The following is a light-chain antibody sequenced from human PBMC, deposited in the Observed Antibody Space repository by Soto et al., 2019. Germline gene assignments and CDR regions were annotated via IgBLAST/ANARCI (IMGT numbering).Light chain of an antibody. Sequence: DIQMTQSPSTLSASVGNRVTITCRASQRISSRLAWYQQYPGKAPKLLIYDASTLQSGVPARFSGSGYGTEFSLTISRVQPDDFATYFCQQYNSYWWTFGQGTKVEVK. CDR2: DAS. V-gene: IGKV1-5*01. J-gene: IGKJ1*01. CDR3: QQYNSYWWT. CDR1: QRISSR.